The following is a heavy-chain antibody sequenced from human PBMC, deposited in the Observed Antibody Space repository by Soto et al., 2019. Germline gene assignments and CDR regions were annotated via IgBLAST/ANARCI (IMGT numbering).Heavy chain of an antibody. V-gene: IGHV4-34*01. D-gene: IGHD2-2*01. J-gene: IGHJ4*02. CDR3: ARGIGYCSSINCYSSRRLRFDS. CDR2: VNHSGTT. CDR1: GGSISSSS. Sequence: SETLSLTCTVSGGSISSSSWSWIRQPPGRGLEWIGEVNHSGTTYYNPSLKTRVTISVHTPKNQFSLKMSSVTAADTAVYYCARGIGYCSSINCYSSRRLRFDSWGQGTLVTVS.